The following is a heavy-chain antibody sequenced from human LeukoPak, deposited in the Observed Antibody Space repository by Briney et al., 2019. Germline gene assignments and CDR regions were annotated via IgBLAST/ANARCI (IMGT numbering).Heavy chain of an antibody. CDR3: ARDLHGYSSGWYDP. CDR2: INPNSGGT. J-gene: IGHJ5*02. Sequence: ASVKVSCKASGYTFTGYYMHWVRQAPGQGLEWMGWINPNSGGTNCAQKFQGRVTMTRDTSISTAYMELSRLRSDDTAVYYCARDLHGYSSGWYDPWGQGTLVTVSS. V-gene: IGHV1-2*02. D-gene: IGHD6-19*01. CDR1: GYTFTGYY.